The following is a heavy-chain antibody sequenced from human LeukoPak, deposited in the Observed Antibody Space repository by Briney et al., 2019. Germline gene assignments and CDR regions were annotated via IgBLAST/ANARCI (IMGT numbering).Heavy chain of an antibody. V-gene: IGHV3-23*01. CDR3: ARDHGGQLGSGDAFDI. J-gene: IGHJ3*02. Sequence: PGGSLRLSCAASGFTFSSYGMSWVRQAPGKGLEWVSAISGSGGSTYYADSVKGRFTISRDNSKNTLYLQMNSLRAEDTAVYYCARDHGGQLGSGDAFDIWGQGTMVTVSS. D-gene: IGHD6-6*01. CDR2: ISGSGGST. CDR1: GFTFSSYG.